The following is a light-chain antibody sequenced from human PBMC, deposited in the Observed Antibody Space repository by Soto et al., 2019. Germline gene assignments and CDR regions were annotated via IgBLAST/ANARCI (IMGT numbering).Light chain of an antibody. CDR2: DAS. J-gene: IGKJ5*01. CDR1: QSVSSY. V-gene: IGKV3-11*01. Sequence: EIVMTQSPATLSVSPGERVTLSCRARQSVSSYLAWYQQKPGQAPRLLIYDASNRATGIPARFSGSGSGTDFTLTISSLEPEDFAVYYCQQRSNWPPITFGQGTRLEIK. CDR3: QQRSNWPPIT.